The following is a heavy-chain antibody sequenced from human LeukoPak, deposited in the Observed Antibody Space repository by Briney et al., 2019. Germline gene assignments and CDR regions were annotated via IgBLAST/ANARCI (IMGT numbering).Heavy chain of an antibody. D-gene: IGHD3-10*02. CDR3: AELGITMIGGV. J-gene: IGHJ6*04. Sequence: GGSLRLTCAASGFTFSSYEMNWVRQAPGKGLEWVSYISSSGSTIYYADSVKGRFTISRDNAKDSLYLQMNSLRAEDTAVYYCAELGITMIGGVWGKGTTVTISS. CDR2: ISSSGSTI. CDR1: GFTFSSYE. V-gene: IGHV3-48*03.